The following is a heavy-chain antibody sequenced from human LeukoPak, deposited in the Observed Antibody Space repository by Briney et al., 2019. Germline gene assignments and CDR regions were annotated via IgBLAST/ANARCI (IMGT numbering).Heavy chain of an antibody. D-gene: IGHD2-21*01. Sequence: GGSLRLSCVGSGFTFRSHAMSWVRQVPEKGLEFVSGIYENGGTTYYADSVKGRFSISRDNSKNTLYLQMDSLRGEDTAVYYCAKDFRIGYSAHFDYWGQGALVTVSS. J-gene: IGHJ4*02. CDR1: GFTFRSHA. V-gene: IGHV3-23*01. CDR3: AKDFRIGYSAHFDY. CDR2: IYENGGTT.